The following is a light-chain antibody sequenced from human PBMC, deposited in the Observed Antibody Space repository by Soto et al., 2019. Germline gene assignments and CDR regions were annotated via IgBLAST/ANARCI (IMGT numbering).Light chain of an antibody. Sequence: DIVLTQSPATLSLSPGNRVTLSCRANERISHSLAWYQQKPGQAPRILIYDASFRATGIPERFSGSGSGTDFTLSLSNLEPEDFAVYYCQPSQQRSSWPPIAFGPGTRQDLK. CDR2: DAS. J-gene: IGKJ5*01. CDR1: ERISHS. CDR3: QPSQQRSSWPPIA. V-gene: IGKV3-11*01.